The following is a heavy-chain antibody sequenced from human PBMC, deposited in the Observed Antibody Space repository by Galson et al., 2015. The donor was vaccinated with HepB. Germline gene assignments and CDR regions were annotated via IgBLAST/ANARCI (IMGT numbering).Heavy chain of an antibody. Sequence: CAISGDSVSSNSAAWNWIRQSPSRGLEWLGRTYYRSKWYNDYTVSVKSRITINPDTSKNQFSLQLNSVTPEDTAVYYCAVVVAADDAFDIWGQGTMVTVSS. D-gene: IGHD2-15*01. J-gene: IGHJ3*02. V-gene: IGHV6-1*01. CDR2: TYYRSKWYN. CDR3: AVVVAADDAFDI. CDR1: GDSVSSNSAA.